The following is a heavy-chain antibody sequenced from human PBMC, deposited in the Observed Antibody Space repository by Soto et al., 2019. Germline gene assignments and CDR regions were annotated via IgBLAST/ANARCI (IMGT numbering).Heavy chain of an antibody. J-gene: IGHJ3*02. D-gene: IGHD1-26*01. CDR3: TRDPQFSGSLSGGADAFDI. Sequence: QVQLVQSGAEVKKPGASVKVSCKASGYTFPSCGITWVRQAPGQGLEWMGWISPYNGNTKYAQKIQGRVTMTTDTSTSTAYMELRSLRSDDSAVSYCTRDPQFSGSLSGGADAFDIWGQGTMVTVSS. CDR2: ISPYNGNT. CDR1: GYTFPSCG. V-gene: IGHV1-18*01.